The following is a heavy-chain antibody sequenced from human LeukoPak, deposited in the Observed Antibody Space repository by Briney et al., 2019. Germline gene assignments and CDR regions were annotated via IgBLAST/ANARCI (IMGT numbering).Heavy chain of an antibody. CDR1: EFTFSSYT. J-gene: IGHJ4*02. V-gene: IGHV3-21*01. D-gene: IGHD3-22*01. CDR2: ISSRSSYI. Sequence: PGGSLRLSCAASEFTFSSYTMNWVRQAPGKGLEWVSSISSRSSYIYYADSVKGRFTISRDNAKNSLYLQMNSLRAEDTAVYYCARIDYDSSGYYLDYWGQGTLVTVSS. CDR3: ARIDYDSSGYYLDY.